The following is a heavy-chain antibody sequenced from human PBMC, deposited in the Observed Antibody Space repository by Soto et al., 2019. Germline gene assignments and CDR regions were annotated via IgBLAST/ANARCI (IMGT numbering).Heavy chain of an antibody. Sequence: QVQLQESGPGLVKPSETLTLTCAVSGASISTGKWWSWVRQPPGKGLEWIGEISQSVSANYNPALRSRVTIEVDKSKNQFSLKLSVTAADTAMYYCTRDGDYGYSLAHWGQGTLVTVSS. CDR3: TRDGDYGYSLAH. J-gene: IGHJ4*02. CDR1: GASISTGKW. CDR2: ISQSVSA. D-gene: IGHD5-18*01. V-gene: IGHV4-4*02.